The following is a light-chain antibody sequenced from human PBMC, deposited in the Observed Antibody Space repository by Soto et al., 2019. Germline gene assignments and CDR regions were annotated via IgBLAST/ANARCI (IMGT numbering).Light chain of an antibody. CDR3: QQSYTTPRT. V-gene: IGKV1-39*01. CDR1: QNISSY. J-gene: IGKJ1*01. CDR2: AAS. Sequence: DIEMTQSPSSLSASVGDRVTITCRASQNISSYLNWYQQKPGNAPNLLIYAASTLQSGVPSRFSAYGSETDFTLTISNLQAEDFATYYCQQSYTTPRTFGQGTKVEVK.